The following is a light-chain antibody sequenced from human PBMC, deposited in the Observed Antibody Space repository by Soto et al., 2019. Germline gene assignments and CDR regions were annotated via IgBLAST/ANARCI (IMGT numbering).Light chain of an antibody. Sequence: QSVLTQPPSVSAAPGQKVTISCSGSSANIGNNYVSRYQHLPGTAPKLVIYDSDKRPSEIPDRFSGSKSGTSATLGITGLQTGDEADYYCGAWDSSLSVVVFGGGTKLTVL. J-gene: IGLJ2*01. CDR1: SANIGNNY. V-gene: IGLV1-51*01. CDR2: DSD. CDR3: GAWDSSLSVVV.